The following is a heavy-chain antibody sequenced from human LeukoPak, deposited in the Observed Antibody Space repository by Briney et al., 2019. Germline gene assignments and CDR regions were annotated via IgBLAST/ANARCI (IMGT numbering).Heavy chain of an antibody. CDR3: AGLVRRYNSGLYYYYFDY. J-gene: IGHJ4*02. D-gene: IGHD1-26*01. CDR2: MYLSGTT. Sequence: SETLSLTCTVSGDSINSLDLWSWVRQPPGKGLEGIGEMYLSGTTHSNPSVKSRVTISIDKSKNQFFLNLSSVTAADTAVYYCAGLVRRYNSGLYYYYFDYWGQGTLVTVSS. CDR1: GDSINSLDL. V-gene: IGHV4-4*02.